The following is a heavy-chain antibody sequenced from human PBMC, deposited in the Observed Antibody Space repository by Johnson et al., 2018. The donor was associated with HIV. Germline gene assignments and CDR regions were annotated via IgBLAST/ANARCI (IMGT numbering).Heavy chain of an antibody. J-gene: IGHJ3*02. V-gene: IGHV3-23*04. CDR1: GFTFSSYA. D-gene: IGHD3-10*01. Sequence: VQLVESGGGLVQPGGSLRLSCAASGFTFSSYAMSWVRQAPGKGLEWVSAIGPAGDTYYPDSVKGRFTISSDNAKNSLYLQMSSLRAGDTAVYYCGRAVMVRNYETMGAFDIWGQGTMVTVSS. CDR2: IGPAGDT. CDR3: GRAVMVRNYETMGAFDI.